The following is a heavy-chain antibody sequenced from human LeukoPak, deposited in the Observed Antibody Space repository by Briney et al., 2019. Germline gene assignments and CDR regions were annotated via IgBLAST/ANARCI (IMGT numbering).Heavy chain of an antibody. Sequence: VGSLRLSSAAPGFSFSSYAMCWVPQAPGKGLGWVSPIGGSGSTTYYADSVKGRFTISRDNSKNTLYLKMNSLRAEDTAVYYWAIVAVGGYYYMDVWGEGTPVTISS. CDR3: AIVAVGGYYYMDV. V-gene: IGHV3-23*01. D-gene: IGHD6-19*01. CDR1: GFSFSSYA. J-gene: IGHJ6*03. CDR2: IGGSGSTT.